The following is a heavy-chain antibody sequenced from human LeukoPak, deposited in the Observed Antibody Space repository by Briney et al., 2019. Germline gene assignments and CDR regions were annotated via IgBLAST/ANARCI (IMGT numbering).Heavy chain of an antibody. CDR2: FDPEDGET. CDR1: GYTLTELS. D-gene: IGHD3-3*01. Sequence: ASVKVSCKVSGYTLTELSMHWVRQAPGKGLEWMGGFDPEDGETIYAQKFQGRVTMTEDTSTDTAYMELSSLRSEDTAVYYCASRSSIWSGYQDTLYYFDSWGQGTLVTVSS. V-gene: IGHV1-24*01. CDR3: ASRSSIWSGYQDTLYYFDS. J-gene: IGHJ4*02.